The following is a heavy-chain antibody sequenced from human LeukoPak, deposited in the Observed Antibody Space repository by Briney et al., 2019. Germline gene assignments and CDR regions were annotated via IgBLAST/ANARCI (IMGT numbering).Heavy chain of an antibody. CDR3: ARPNGFEFGEPFDY. CDR2: INAGNGNT. Sequence: GASVKVSCTASGYTFTSYAMHWVRQAPGQRLEWMGWINAGNGNTKYSQKFQGRVTITRDTSASTAYMELSSLRSEDTAVYYCARPNGFEFGEPFDYWGQGTLVTVSS. D-gene: IGHD3-10*01. V-gene: IGHV1-3*01. CDR1: GYTFTSYA. J-gene: IGHJ4*02.